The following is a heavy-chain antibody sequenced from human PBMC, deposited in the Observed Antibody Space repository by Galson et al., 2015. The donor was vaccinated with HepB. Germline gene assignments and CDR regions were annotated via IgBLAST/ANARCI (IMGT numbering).Heavy chain of an antibody. V-gene: IGHV1-8*01. Sequence: SCKASGYTFASYDIYWVRQATGQGLEWMGWMNLNSGNTGYGQKFQGRVTMTRNTSISIAYMELNSLRSEDTAVYYCARVLSIGGVKYWYFDLWGRGTLVTVSS. CDR3: ARVLSIGGVKYWYFDL. J-gene: IGHJ2*01. D-gene: IGHD2-8*02. CDR2: MNLNSGNT. CDR1: GYTFASYD.